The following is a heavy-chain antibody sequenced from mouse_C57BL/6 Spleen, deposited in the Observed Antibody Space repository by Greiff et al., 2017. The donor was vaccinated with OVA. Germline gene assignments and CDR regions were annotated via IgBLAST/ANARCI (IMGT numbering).Heavy chain of an antibody. J-gene: IGHJ4*01. Sequence: EVHLVESGEGLVKPGGSLKLSCAASGFTFSSYAMSWVRQTPEKRLEWVAYISSGGDYIYYADTVKGRFTISRDNARNTLYLQMSSLKSEDTAMYYCTRDRDSSGYPYAMDYWGQGTSVTVSS. CDR2: ISSGGDYI. V-gene: IGHV5-9-1*02. CDR3: TRDRDSSGYPYAMDY. D-gene: IGHD3-2*02. CDR1: GFTFSSYA.